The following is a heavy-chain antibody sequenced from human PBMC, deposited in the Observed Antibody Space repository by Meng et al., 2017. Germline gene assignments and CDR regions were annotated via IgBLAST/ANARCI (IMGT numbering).Heavy chain of an antibody. V-gene: IGHV1-18*01. CDR3: ATRGNPYLNC. J-gene: IGHJ4*02. Sequence: QLVRSVAEVTMAGASVKVSCDASAYTLSSDGFSLVRQAPGQGLEWLGWINTYNGKTDYAHKFQDRVTLTTDTFTNTAYMELRSLRSDDTAVYYCATRGNPYLNCWGQGTLVTVSS. CDR2: INTYNGKT. CDR1: AYTLSSDG.